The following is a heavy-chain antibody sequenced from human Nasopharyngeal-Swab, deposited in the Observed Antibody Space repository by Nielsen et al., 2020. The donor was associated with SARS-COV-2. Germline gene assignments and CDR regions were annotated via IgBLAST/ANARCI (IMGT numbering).Heavy chain of an antibody. Sequence: SETLSLTCSVSGGSVSSVVYYWNWIRQPPGRPLEWLGYIYHDGGTNYNPSLMGRVIMSVDTSKNQFSLRLTSVSTADTAVYYCARDRGDLRKYNCDSWGQGTLVTVSS. CDR1: GGSVSSVVYY. D-gene: IGHD3-10*01. V-gene: IGHV4-61*08. J-gene: IGHJ4*02. CDR3: ARDRGDLRKYNCDS. CDR2: IYHDGGT.